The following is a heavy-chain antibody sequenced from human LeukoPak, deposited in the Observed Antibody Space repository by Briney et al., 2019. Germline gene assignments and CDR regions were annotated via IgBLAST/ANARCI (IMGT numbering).Heavy chain of an antibody. CDR2: ISAYNGNT. CDR1: GGTFSSYA. Sequence: ASVKVSCKASGGTFSSYAISWVRQAPGQGLEWMGWISAYNGNTNYAQKLQGRVTMTTDTSTSTAYMELRSLRSDDTAVYYCARERSYSSSWFSGVGGYYYYMDVWGKGTTVTISS. CDR3: ARERSYSSSWFSGVGGYYYYMDV. D-gene: IGHD6-13*01. V-gene: IGHV1-18*01. J-gene: IGHJ6*03.